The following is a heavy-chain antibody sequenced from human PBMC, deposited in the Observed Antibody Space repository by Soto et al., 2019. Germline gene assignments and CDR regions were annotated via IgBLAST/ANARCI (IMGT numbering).Heavy chain of an antibody. D-gene: IGHD3-22*01. CDR2: IYHIGST. CDR3: ARKGITMIVEDYGMDV. Sequence: PSETLSLTCAVSGYSISSGYYWGWIRQPPGKGLEWIGSIYHIGSTYYNPSLKSRVTISVDTSKNQFSLKLSSVTAADTAVYYCARKGITMIVEDYGMDVWGQGTTVTVSS. CDR1: GYSISSGYY. J-gene: IGHJ6*02. V-gene: IGHV4-38-2*01.